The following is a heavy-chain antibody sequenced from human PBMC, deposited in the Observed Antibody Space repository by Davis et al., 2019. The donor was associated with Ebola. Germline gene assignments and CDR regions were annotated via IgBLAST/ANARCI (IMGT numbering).Heavy chain of an antibody. V-gene: IGHV3-53*01. CDR2: IYSGGNT. D-gene: IGHD3-9*01. Sequence: GESPKTSCAASGFISSSYIMHWPRPPPGKGLEWVSFIYSGGNTYYADSVQGRFTISRDNSKNTLYLQMNSLRTDDTAVYFCARAGGAGLTRFDPWGQGALVTVSS. CDR1: GFISSSYI. J-gene: IGHJ5*02. CDR3: ARAGGAGLTRFDP.